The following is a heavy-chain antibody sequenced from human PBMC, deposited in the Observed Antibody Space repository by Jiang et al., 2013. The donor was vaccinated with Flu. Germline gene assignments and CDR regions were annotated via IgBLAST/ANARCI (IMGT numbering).Heavy chain of an antibody. CDR2: INHSGST. CDR1: GGSFSGYY. CDR3: ARGGYTGGRIDY. J-gene: IGHJ4*02. Sequence: LLKPSETLSLTCAVYGGSFSGYYWSWIRQPPGKGLEWIGEINHSGSTNYNPSLKSRVAISVDTSKNQFSLKLSSVTAADTAVYYCARGGYTGGRIDYWGQGTLVTVSS. D-gene: IGHD5-24*01. V-gene: IGHV4-34*01.